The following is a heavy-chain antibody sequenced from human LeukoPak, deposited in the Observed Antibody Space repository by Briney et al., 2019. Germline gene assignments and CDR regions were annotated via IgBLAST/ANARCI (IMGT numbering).Heavy chain of an antibody. Sequence: PGGSLRLSCAVSGLTFSNYGMHWVRQAPGKGLEWVANIKQDGSEKYYVDSVKGRFTISRDNAKNSLYLQMNSLRAEDTAVYYCARDPTHQLLQTWGQGTLVTVSS. CDR1: GLTFSNYG. CDR2: IKQDGSEK. V-gene: IGHV3-7*01. J-gene: IGHJ5*02. D-gene: IGHD2-2*01. CDR3: ARDPTHQLLQT.